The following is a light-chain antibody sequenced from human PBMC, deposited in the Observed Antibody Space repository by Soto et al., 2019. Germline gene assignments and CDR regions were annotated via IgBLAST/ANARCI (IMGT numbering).Light chain of an antibody. CDR2: EAS. V-gene: IGKV1-9*01. Sequence: DIELTQYQCLLSVSIGERVTVSCRASHVIRTFVAWYQTKPGKAPKLWIYEASTLQSGVPSRVSGRGAGPECTLTLSGLLPEDFAAYHCQQLYTLPFTFGQGTRLEIK. J-gene: IGKJ5*01. CDR3: QQLYTLPFT. CDR1: HVIRTF.